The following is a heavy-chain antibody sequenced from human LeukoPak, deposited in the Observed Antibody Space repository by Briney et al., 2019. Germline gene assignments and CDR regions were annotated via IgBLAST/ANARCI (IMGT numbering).Heavy chain of an antibody. Sequence: PSETLSLTCAVYGGSFSGYYWSWMRQPPGKGLEWIGKISRSGNTNYNPYLKSRVTISVDTSNNQFSLKLSSVTAADTAVYFCARGGPSELDPWGQGTLVTVSS. J-gene: IGHJ5*02. D-gene: IGHD1-14*01. CDR3: ARGGPSELDP. V-gene: IGHV4-34*01. CDR2: ISRSGNT. CDR1: GGSFSGYY.